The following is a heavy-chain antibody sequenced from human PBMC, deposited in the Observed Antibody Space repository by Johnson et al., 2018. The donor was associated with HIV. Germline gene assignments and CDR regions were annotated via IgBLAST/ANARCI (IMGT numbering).Heavy chain of an antibody. CDR2: IRCDGST. J-gene: IGHJ3*02. V-gene: IGHV3-66*03. Sequence: VQLVESGGGLIQPGGSLRLSCAASGFTVSSNDMSWVRQAPGKGLEWVACIRCDGSTSYVDSVMGRFTISRDNARNTLYLQMNSLRAEDTAVYYCAKDRILSGYGPGAFDIWGQGTMVTVSS. CDR3: AKDRILSGYGPGAFDI. CDR1: GFTVSSND. D-gene: IGHD5-12*01.